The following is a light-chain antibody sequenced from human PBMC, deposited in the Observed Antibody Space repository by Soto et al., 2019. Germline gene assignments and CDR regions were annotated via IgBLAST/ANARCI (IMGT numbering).Light chain of an antibody. J-gene: IGKJ1*01. CDR3: QHRSHWPET. CDR2: DAS. Sequence: ENVFTHTYGPPSLSPGERTPPSCRASQSVSSKYLDWYQQKHGQAHRXXISDASTRATGIPARFSASWYGTDGNITISSLEPEDGEVFDCQHRSHWPETFGQGTKVDI. V-gene: IGKV3-11*01. CDR1: QSVSSKY.